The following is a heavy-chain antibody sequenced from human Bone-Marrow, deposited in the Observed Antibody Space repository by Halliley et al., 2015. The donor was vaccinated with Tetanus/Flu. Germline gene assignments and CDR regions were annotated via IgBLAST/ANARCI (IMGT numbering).Heavy chain of an antibody. CDR2: ISSSSTI. Sequence: GWVSYISSSSTIYYADSVKGRFTISRDNAKNSLYLQMNSLRDEDTAVYYCARDWGAVAGGDYWGQGTLVTVSS. J-gene: IGHJ4*02. D-gene: IGHD6-19*01. V-gene: IGHV3-48*02. CDR3: ARDWGAVAGGDY.